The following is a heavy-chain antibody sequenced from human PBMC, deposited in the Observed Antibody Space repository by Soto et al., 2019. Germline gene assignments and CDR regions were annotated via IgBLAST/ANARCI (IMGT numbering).Heavy chain of an antibody. CDR2: IYYSGST. D-gene: IGHD4-17*01. V-gene: IGHV4-59*01. CDR1: GGSISSYY. Sequence: QVQLQESGPGLVKPSETLSLTCTVSGGSISSYYWSWIRQPPGKGLEWIGYIYYSGSTNYNPSLTSRVTIAVDTSKNQFSLKLSSVTAADTAVYYCARSTYGGKKYDAFDIWGQGTMVTVSS. J-gene: IGHJ3*02. CDR3: ARSTYGGKKYDAFDI.